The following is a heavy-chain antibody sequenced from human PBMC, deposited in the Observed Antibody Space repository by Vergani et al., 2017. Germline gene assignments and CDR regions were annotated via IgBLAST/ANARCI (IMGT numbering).Heavy chain of an antibody. CDR2: INPNSGGT. J-gene: IGHJ5*02. CDR3: ARDRTRGTSCFDP. V-gene: IGHV1-2*02. Sequence: QVQLVQSGSELKKPGASVKVSCKASGYTFTSYAMNWVRQAPGQGLEWMGWINPNSGGTNYAQKFQGRVTMTRDTSISTAYMELSRLRSDDTAVYYCARDRTRGTSCFDPWGQGTLVTVSS. CDR1: GYTFTSYA. D-gene: IGHD2-2*01.